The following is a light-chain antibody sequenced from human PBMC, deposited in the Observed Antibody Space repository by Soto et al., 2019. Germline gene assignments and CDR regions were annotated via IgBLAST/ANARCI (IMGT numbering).Light chain of an antibody. CDR3: QLYYTTPVT. CDR1: QSLLH. J-gene: IGKJ1*01. CDR2: WPS. V-gene: IGKV4-1*01. Sequence: DIVMTQSPDSLAVSLGERANINCKSSQSLLHLAWYQQKPGQHPKLLIYWPSTRESGVPDRFSGSGSGTDFTLTFSSLQCEEVAVYYCQLYYTTPVTFGQGTKFEIK.